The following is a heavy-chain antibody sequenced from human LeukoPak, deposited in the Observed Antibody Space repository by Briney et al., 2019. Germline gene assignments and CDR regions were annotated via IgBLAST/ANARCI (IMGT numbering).Heavy chain of an antibody. CDR2: INQGGSEK. V-gene: IGHV3-7*03. CDR1: EFIFSNYW. Sequence: GGSLRLSCPASEFIFSNYWMSWVRQGPGEGPEWVANINQGGSEKYYVDSVKGRFTISRDNAKNSLDLQMNSLRVEDTAIYYCARLVVPPGNRGWYYEHWGQGTLVTVSS. J-gene: IGHJ4*02. CDR3: ARLVVPPGNRGWYYEH. D-gene: IGHD2-2*01.